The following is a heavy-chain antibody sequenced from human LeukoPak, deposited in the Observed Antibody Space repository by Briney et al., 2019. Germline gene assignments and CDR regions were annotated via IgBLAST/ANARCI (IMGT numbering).Heavy chain of an antibody. D-gene: IGHD3-10*01. V-gene: IGHV4-30-4*01. CDR3: ASAPMVRGTGWFDR. CDR1: GVSISSGDYY. CDR2: IYYSGST. Sequence: SQTLSLTCTVSGVSISSGDYYWSWIRQPPGTGLEWIGYIYYSGSTYYNPSLKSRVTISVDTSKNQFSLKLSSVTAADTAVYYCASAPMVRGTGWFDRWGQGTLVTVSS. J-gene: IGHJ5*02.